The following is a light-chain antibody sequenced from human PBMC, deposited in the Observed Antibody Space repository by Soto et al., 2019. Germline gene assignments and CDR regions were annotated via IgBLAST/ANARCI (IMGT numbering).Light chain of an antibody. Sequence: QSALTQPPSVSGSPGQSVTISCTGTSSDVGKYDRVSWYQQPPGTAPKLIIYEVTNRPSGVPARFSGSTSGNTASLTISGLQAEDEADYYCSSYTSTSRYVFGAGTKLTVL. CDR3: SSYTSTSRYV. J-gene: IGLJ1*01. CDR1: SSDVGKYDR. V-gene: IGLV2-18*02. CDR2: EVT.